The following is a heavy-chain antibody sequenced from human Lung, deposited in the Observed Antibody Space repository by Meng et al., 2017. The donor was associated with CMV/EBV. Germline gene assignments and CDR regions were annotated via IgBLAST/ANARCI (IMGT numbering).Heavy chain of an antibody. CDR2: VFYSGST. J-gene: IGHJ4*02. Sequence: TLSLTXAVSGGTIKINSFYWAWIRQTPGQGLEWIGSVFYSGSTYYNPSLKSRVTISVDTSKNQFSLNVYSVTAADTAVFYCARHFGSGSYPFDYWGQGIXVTVSS. CDR3: ARHFGSGSYPFDY. D-gene: IGHD1-26*01. CDR1: GGTIKINSFY. V-gene: IGHV4-39*01.